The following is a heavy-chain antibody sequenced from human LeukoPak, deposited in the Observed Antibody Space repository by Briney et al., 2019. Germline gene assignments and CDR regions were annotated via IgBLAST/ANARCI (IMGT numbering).Heavy chain of an antibody. V-gene: IGHV3-73*01. CDR3: TGNYYGSGSYADFDY. Sequence: GGSLRLSCAASGFTFSGSALHWVRQASGKGLEWVGRIRSTANGYATAYAASVKGRFTISRDDSKNTAYLQMDSLKTEDTAVYYCTGNYYGSGSYADFDYWGQGTLVTGSS. CDR1: GFTFSGSA. D-gene: IGHD3-10*01. J-gene: IGHJ4*02. CDR2: IRSTANGYAT.